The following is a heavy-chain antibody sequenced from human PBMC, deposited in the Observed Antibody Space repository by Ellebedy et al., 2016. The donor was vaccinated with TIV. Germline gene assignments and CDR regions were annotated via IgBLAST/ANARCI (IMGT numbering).Heavy chain of an antibody. Sequence: GGSLRLSXAASGLTFSSYWMNWVRQAPGKGLVWVSRINSDGSDTNYADSVKGRFTISRDNAENTLYLQMSGLRAEDTAVYYCARGVSYYHDSSGYGTVWGQGTTATVSS. V-gene: IGHV3-74*01. CDR1: GLTFSSYW. D-gene: IGHD3-22*01. CDR3: ARGVSYYHDSSGYGTV. J-gene: IGHJ6*02. CDR2: INSDGSDT.